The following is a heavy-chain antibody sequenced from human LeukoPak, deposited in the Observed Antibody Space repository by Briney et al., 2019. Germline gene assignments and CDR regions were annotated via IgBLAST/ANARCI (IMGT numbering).Heavy chain of an antibody. D-gene: IGHD4-17*01. Sequence: WESLSLTCTVSGGSISSHYWSWIRQPPGKGLEWVGYIYYSGSTNYNPSLKSRVTISVDTSKNQFSLKLSFVTAADTAVYYCAGDRGYGVMYNWFDAWGQGTLVTVSS. CDR2: IYYSGST. V-gene: IGHV4-59*11. J-gene: IGHJ5*02. CDR1: GGSISSHY. CDR3: AGDRGYGVMYNWFDA.